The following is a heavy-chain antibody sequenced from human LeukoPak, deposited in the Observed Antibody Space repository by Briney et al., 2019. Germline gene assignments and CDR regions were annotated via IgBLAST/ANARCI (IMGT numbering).Heavy chain of an antibody. CDR2: INPSGGST. CDR3: ARVASIAVAGTFFDY. D-gene: IGHD6-19*01. CDR1: GYTFTSYY. V-gene: IGHV1-46*01. Sequence: GASVTVSCTASGYTFTSYYMHWVRQAPGQGLEWMGIINPSGGSTSCAQKFQGRVTMTRDTSTSTVYMELSSLRSEDTAVYYCARVASIAVAGTFFDYWGQGTLVTVSS. J-gene: IGHJ4*02.